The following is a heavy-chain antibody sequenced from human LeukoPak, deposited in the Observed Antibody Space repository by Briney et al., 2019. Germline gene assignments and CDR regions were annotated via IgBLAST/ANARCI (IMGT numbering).Heavy chain of an antibody. Sequence: PGGSLRLSCAASGFTFISYGMQWVRQAPGKGLVWVSRINNGGSDMSYADSVKGRFTVSRDNAKNTLYLQMKSLRAEDTAVYYCARELPREVTLDYWGQGTPVTVSP. CDR3: ARELPREVTLDY. V-gene: IGHV3-74*01. D-gene: IGHD2-21*02. CDR1: GFTFISYG. CDR2: INNGGSDM. J-gene: IGHJ4*01.